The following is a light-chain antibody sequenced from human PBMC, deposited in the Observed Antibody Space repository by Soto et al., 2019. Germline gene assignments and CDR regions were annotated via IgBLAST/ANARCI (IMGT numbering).Light chain of an antibody. J-gene: IGLJ2*01. CDR1: SSDVGGYNY. CDR2: DVS. Sequence: QSVLTQPASVSGSPGQSITISCTGTSSDVGGYNYVSWYQQHPGKAPKLMIYDVSNRPSGVSNRFSGSKSGNTASLTISGLQAEDEADYYCRSYTSSSTLVFGGGTKLPV. V-gene: IGLV2-14*01. CDR3: RSYTSSSTLV.